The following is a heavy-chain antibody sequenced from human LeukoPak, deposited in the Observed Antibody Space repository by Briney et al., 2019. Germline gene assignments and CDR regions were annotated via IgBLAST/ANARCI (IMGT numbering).Heavy chain of an antibody. V-gene: IGHV3-74*01. J-gene: IGHJ4*02. CDR3: STPQRYPFWSGQPLGY. CDR2: INSDGSST. Sequence: PGGSLRLSCAASGFIFSSYWMRWVRQAPGKGLVWVSRINSDGSSTSYADSVKGRFTISRDNAKNTLYLQMNSLRAEVTAVYYCSTPQRYPFWSGQPLGYGGQGTLVTVSS. D-gene: IGHD3-3*01. CDR1: GFIFSSYW.